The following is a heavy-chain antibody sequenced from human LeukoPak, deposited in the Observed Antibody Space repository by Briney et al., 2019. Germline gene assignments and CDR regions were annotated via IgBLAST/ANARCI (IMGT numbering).Heavy chain of an antibody. CDR2: IYYSGST. V-gene: IGHV4-39*07. D-gene: IGHD3-10*01. J-gene: IGHJ2*01. CDR3: AREGGYVGWFGELSPYWYFDL. CDR1: GGSISSSSYY. Sequence: SETLSLTCTVSGGSISSSSYYWGWIRQPPGKGLEWIGSIYYSGSTYYNPSLKSRVTISVDTSKNQFSLKLSSVTAADTAVYYCAREGGYVGWFGELSPYWYFDLWGRGTLVTVSS.